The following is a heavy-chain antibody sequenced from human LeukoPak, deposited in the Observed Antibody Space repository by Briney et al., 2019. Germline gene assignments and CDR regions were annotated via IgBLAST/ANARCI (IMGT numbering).Heavy chain of an antibody. Sequence: PSETLSLTCTVSGGSISSSSYYWGWIRQPPGKGLEWVGTIYYTGSTYYNPSLKSRVTISVDTSKSQCSLKLSSVTAADTAVYYCARRRGWYPVDYWGQGTLVTV. V-gene: IGHV4-39*01. CDR3: ARRRGWYPVDY. CDR2: IYYTGST. J-gene: IGHJ4*02. D-gene: IGHD6-19*01. CDR1: GGSISSSSYY.